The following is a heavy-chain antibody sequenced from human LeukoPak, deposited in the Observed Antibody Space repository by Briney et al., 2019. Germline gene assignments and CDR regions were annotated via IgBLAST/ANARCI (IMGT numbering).Heavy chain of an antibody. J-gene: IGHJ4*02. D-gene: IGHD6-19*01. CDR1: GFTFSSYG. V-gene: IGHV3-30*18. Sequence: PGGSLTLSCAASGFTFSSYGMHWVRQAPGKGLEWVAVISYDGSNKYYADSVKGRFTISRDNSKNTLYLQMNSLRAEDTAVYYCAKDRYSSGWYYFDYWGQGTLVTVSS. CDR2: ISYDGSNK. CDR3: AKDRYSSGWYYFDY.